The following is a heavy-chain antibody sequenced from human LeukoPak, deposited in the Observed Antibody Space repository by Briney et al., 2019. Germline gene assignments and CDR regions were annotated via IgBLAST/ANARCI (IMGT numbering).Heavy chain of an antibody. Sequence: GGSLRLSCAASGFTFSSYAMSWVRQAPGEGLEWVSAISGSGGSTYYADPVKGRFTISRDNSKNTLYLHMNSLRAEDTAVYYCAKVGRDLVLWFGESTTYYFDYWGQGTLVTVSS. CDR3: AKVGRDLVLWFGESTTYYFDY. CDR1: GFTFSSYA. D-gene: IGHD3-10*01. J-gene: IGHJ4*02. V-gene: IGHV3-23*01. CDR2: ISGSGGST.